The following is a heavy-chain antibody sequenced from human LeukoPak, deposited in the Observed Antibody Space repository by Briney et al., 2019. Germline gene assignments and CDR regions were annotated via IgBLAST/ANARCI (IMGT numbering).Heavy chain of an antibody. CDR2: INWNGGST. Sequence: PGGSLRLSCAASGFTFDDYGMSWVRQAPGKGLEWVSGINWNGGSTGYADSVKGRFTISRDNAKNSLYLQMNSLRAEDTALYYCARGFLRFLEWFMFDPWGQGTLVTVSS. CDR3: ARGFLRFLEWFMFDP. V-gene: IGHV3-20*04. J-gene: IGHJ5*02. CDR1: GFTFDDYG. D-gene: IGHD3-3*01.